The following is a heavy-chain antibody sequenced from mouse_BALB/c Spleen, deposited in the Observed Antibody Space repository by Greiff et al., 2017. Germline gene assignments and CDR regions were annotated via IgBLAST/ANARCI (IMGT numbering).Heavy chain of an antibody. CDR2: IYPGSGST. J-gene: IGHJ3*01. V-gene: IGHV1S22*01. CDR1: GYTFTSYW. Sequence: LQQPGSELVRPGASVKLSCKASGYTFTSYWMHWVKQRPGQGLEWIGNIYPGSGSTNYDEKFKSKATLTVDTSSSTAYMQLSSLTSEDSAVYYCLGGGFAYWGQGTLVTVSA. D-gene: IGHD4-1*01. CDR3: LGGGFAY.